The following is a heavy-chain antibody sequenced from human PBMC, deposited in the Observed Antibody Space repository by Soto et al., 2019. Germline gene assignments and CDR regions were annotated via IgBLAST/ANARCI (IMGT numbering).Heavy chain of an antibody. CDR1: GYNFDTYW. CDR3: ARRIAAAGGYYYYAFDV. V-gene: IGHV5-10-1*01. Sequence: PGASLKISCKGSGYNFDTYWINWVRQMPGKGLEWMGRIDPIDSKTKYSPSLEGHITISVDKSTSTTYLQWSSLKASDTAIYYCARRIAAAGGYYYYAFDVWGQGTAVTVSS. CDR2: IDPIDSKT. D-gene: IGHD6-13*01. J-gene: IGHJ6*02.